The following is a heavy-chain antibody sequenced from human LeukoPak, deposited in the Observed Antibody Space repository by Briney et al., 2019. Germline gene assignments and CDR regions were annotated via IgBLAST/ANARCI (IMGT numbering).Heavy chain of an antibody. CDR1: GGSISSYY. V-gene: IGHV4-59*01. J-gene: IGHJ4*02. CDR2: IYNSGST. Sequence: SETLSLTCTVSGGSISSYYWSWIRQPPGKGLEWIGYIYNSGSTNYNPSLKSRVTISVDTSKKQFSLKLSSVTAADTAVYYCARQGYSSSWYDYWGQGTLVTVSS. D-gene: IGHD6-13*01. CDR3: ARQGYSSSWYDY.